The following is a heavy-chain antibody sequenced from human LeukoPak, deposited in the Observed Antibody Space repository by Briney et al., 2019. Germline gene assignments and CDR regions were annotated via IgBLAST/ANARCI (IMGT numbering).Heavy chain of an antibody. CDR1: GFSLSNYA. CDR3: AKDSYQFGDHYYYFDY. J-gene: IGHJ4*02. V-gene: IGHV3-23*01. Sequence: GGSLRLSCAASGFSLSNYAMSWVRQAPGKGLEWVSTISGSGGSTYYADSVKGRFTISRDNSKNTLYLQMNSLRADDAAVYYCAKDSYQFGDHYYYFDYWGQGTLVTVSS. D-gene: IGHD3-10*01. CDR2: ISGSGGST.